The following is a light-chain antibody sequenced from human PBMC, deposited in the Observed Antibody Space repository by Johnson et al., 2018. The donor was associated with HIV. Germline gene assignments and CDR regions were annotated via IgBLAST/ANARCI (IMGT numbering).Light chain of an antibody. J-gene: IGLJ1*01. CDR3: GTWDNSLNVYV. CDR1: SSNIGNNY. Sequence: QPVLTQPPSVSAAPGQKVTISCSGSSSNIGNNYVSWYQQVPGTAPKLLIYDNNRRPSGIPDRFSGSKSGTSATLGITGLQTWDEADYYCGTWDNSLNVYVFGTGTKVTVL. CDR2: DNN. V-gene: IGLV1-51*01.